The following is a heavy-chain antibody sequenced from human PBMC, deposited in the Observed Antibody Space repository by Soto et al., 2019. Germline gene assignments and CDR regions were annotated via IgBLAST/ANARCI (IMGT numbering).Heavy chain of an antibody. J-gene: IGHJ4*02. CDR3: ARKVPAYYFEY. Sequence: ASVKISCKASGYTFTSYYMHWVRQAPGQGLEWMGIINPSGGSTSYAQKLQGRVTMTRDTSTSTVYMELSSLRSEDTAVYYCARKVPAYYFEYWGEGTLVTVS. D-gene: IGHD3-10*01. CDR1: GYTFTSYY. V-gene: IGHV1-46*04. CDR2: INPSGGST.